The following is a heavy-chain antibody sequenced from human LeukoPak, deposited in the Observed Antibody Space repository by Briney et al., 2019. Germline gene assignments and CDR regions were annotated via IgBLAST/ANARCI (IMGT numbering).Heavy chain of an antibody. D-gene: IGHD2-2*01. V-gene: IGHV1-69*05. J-gene: IGHJ3*02. CDR2: IIPIFGTA. CDR1: GGTFSSYA. Sequence: GASVKVSCKSSGGTFSSYAISWVRQAPGQGLEWMGGIIPIFGTANYAQKFQGRVTITTDESTSTAYMELSSLRSEDTAVYYCARGREYCSSTSCYLVDAFDIWGQGTMVTVSS. CDR3: ARGREYCSSTSCYLVDAFDI.